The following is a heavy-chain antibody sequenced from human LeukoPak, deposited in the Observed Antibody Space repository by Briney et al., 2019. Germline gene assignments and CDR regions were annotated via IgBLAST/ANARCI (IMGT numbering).Heavy chain of an antibody. CDR1: GYTFTGYY. CDR3: ARYTITGTTPYFDY. CDR2: INSDSGGT. D-gene: IGHD4-17*01. V-gene: IGHV1-2*02. Sequence: ASVTVSCKASGYTFTGYYIDWVRQAPGQGLEWMGSINSDSGGTNYAQKFQGRVTMTRDTSTSTAYMELSSLRSDDTAFYYCARYTITGTTPYFDYWGQGTLVTVPS. J-gene: IGHJ4*02.